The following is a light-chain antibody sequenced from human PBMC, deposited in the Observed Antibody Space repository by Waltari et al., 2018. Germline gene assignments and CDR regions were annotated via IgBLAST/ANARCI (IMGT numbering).Light chain of an antibody. J-gene: IGKJ5*01. V-gene: IGKV3-11*01. CDR3: QQRSRWPLT. CDR1: QSIDIY. CDR2: DTS. Sequence: EIVLTQSPATMSLAPGERATLSCRASQSIDIYLGWYQQKPGQAPRLLIYDTSKGATGIPARFSGSGSGTDFTLTISSLEPEDFAVYYCQQRSRWPLTFGQGTRLEIK.